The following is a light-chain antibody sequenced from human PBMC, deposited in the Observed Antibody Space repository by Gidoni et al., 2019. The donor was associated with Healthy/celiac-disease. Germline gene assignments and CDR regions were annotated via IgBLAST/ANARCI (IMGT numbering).Light chain of an antibody. Sequence: NFMLTQPHSVSESTGKTVTLPCTRSSGSIASNYVQWYQQRPGSAPTTVLYEDNHRPSGVPDRFSGSIDSSSNSASLTISGLKTEDEADYYCQSYDSSNRKVFGSGTKVTVL. CDR1: SGSIASNY. CDR3: QSYDSSNRKV. V-gene: IGLV6-57*04. CDR2: EDN. J-gene: IGLJ6*01.